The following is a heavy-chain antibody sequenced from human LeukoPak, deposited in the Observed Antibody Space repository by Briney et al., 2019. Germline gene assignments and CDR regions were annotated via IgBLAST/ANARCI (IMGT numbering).Heavy chain of an antibody. CDR3: ARKGPEHLPTYFDH. D-gene: IGHD2-21*01. Sequence: SETLSLTCTVSNGSVSSSSHYWGWIRQPPGKGLEWIGSIYYSGSTNYNPSLSGRVAISLDKSRNHFTLMVTAVTAADTAFYYCARKGPEHLPTYFDHWGRGILVTVSS. CDR1: NGSVSSSSHY. V-gene: IGHV4-39*02. CDR2: IYYSGST. J-gene: IGHJ4*02.